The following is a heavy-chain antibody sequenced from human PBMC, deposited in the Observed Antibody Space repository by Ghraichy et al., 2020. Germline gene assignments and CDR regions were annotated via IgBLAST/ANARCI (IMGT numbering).Heavy chain of an antibody. CDR1: GGSFSGYY. V-gene: IGHV4-34*01. CDR2: INHSGST. J-gene: IGHJ6*03. CDR3: ARGKGRNGVFGVVSFKYYYMDV. Sequence: SQTLSLTCAVYGGSFSGYYWSWIRQPPGKGLEWIGEINHSGSTNYNPSLKSRVTISVDTSKNQFSLKLSSVTAADTAVYYCARGKGRNGVFGVVSFKYYYMDVWGKGTTVTVSS. D-gene: IGHD3-3*01.